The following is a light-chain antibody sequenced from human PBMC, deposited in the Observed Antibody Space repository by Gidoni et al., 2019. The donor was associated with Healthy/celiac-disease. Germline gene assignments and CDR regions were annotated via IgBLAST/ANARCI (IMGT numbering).Light chain of an antibody. V-gene: IGLV3-19*01. CDR1: SLRSYY. Sequence: SSELTQDPAVSVALGQTFIRITCQGDSLRSYYASWYQQKPGQAPVLVIYGKNNRPSGIPDRFSGSSSGNTASLTITGAQAEDEADYYCNPRDSSGNHDVVFGGGTKLTVL. CDR3: NPRDSSGNHDVV. CDR2: GKN. J-gene: IGLJ2*01.